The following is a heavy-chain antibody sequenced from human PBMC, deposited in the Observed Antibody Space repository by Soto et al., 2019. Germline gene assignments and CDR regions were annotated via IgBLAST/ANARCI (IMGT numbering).Heavy chain of an antibody. CDR3: ARQQLLPFYYALDV. CDR1: GGSIRGYY. J-gene: IGHJ6*02. CDR2: IYYRGST. Sequence: SETLSLTCNVSGGSIRGYYWSWIRQSPGKGLEYIGYIYYRGSTNYNSSLKSRVTMSVDTSRNQFSLKMNSVTAADTAVYYCARQQLLPFYYALDVWGQGTTVTVSS. V-gene: IGHV4-59*01. D-gene: IGHD1-26*01.